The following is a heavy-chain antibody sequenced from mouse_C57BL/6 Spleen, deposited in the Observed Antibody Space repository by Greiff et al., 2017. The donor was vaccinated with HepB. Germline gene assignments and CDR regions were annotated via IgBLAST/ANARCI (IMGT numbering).Heavy chain of an antibody. CDR1: GYTFTSYW. J-gene: IGHJ2*01. V-gene: IGHV1-55*01. Sequence: QVQLQQSGAELVKPGASVKMSCKASGYTFTSYWITWVKQRPGQGLEWIGDIYPGSGSTNYNEKFKSKATLTVDTSSSTAYMQLSSLTSEDSAVYYCAGFYYGYDRGFDYWGQGTTLTVSS. CDR2: IYPGSGST. D-gene: IGHD2-2*01. CDR3: AGFYYGYDRGFDY.